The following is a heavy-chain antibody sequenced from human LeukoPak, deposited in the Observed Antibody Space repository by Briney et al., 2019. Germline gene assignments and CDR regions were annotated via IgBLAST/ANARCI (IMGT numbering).Heavy chain of an antibody. CDR3: ARDTAPYYDSSGYYSLFDY. D-gene: IGHD3-22*01. CDR2: MSNSGENT. V-gene: IGHV3-30*03. CDR1: GFTFSSYS. J-gene: IGHJ4*02. Sequence: GGSLRLSCAASGFTFSSYSMQWVRQTPGKGLEWVGIMSNSGENTFYGEAVKGRFTISRDNSQNTLYLQMNSLRPEDTAVYYCARDTAPYYDSSGYYSLFDYWGQGTLVTVSS.